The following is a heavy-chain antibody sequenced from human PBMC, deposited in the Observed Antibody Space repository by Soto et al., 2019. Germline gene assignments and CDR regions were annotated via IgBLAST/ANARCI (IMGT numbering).Heavy chain of an antibody. V-gene: IGHV3-33*01. D-gene: IGHD5-12*01. CDR1: GFTFSSYG. J-gene: IGHJ6*02. CDR3: AAVASDYYYCGMDV. Sequence: QVQLVESGGGVVQPGRSLRLSCAASGFTFSSYGMHWVRQAPGKGLEWVAVIWYDGSNKYYADSVKGRFTISRDNSKNTLYLQMDSLRAEDTAVYYCAAVASDYYYCGMDVWGQGTTVTVSS. CDR2: IWYDGSNK.